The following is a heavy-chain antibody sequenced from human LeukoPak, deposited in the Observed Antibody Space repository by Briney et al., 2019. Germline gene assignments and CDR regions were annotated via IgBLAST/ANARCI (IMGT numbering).Heavy chain of an antibody. D-gene: IGHD4-23*01. V-gene: IGHV4-39*01. CDR2: LYYSGST. Sequence: PSETLSLTCTVSSGSISSSSYYWGWIRQPPGKGLEWIGNLYYSGSTYYNPSLKRRITISVDTSKNQFSLNLSSVTAADTAVYYCARQATGGGIDDWGQGTLVTVSS. CDR3: ARQATGGGIDD. CDR1: SGSISSSSYY. J-gene: IGHJ4*02.